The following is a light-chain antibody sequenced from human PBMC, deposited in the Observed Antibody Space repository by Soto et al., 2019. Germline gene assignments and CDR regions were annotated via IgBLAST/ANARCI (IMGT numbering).Light chain of an antibody. CDR3: QQYGSSPLWT. V-gene: IGKV3-20*01. CDR2: GAS. Sequence: EIVMTQSPATLSASAGERATLSCPASQSVGTFLAWYQQRSGQAPRLLIYGASTRASGIPARFSGSGSGTDFTLTISRLELEDFAVYYCQQYGSSPLWTFGQGTKVDIK. J-gene: IGKJ1*01. CDR1: QSVGTF.